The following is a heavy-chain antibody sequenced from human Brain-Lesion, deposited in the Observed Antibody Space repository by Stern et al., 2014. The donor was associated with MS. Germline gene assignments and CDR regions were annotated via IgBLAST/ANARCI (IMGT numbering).Heavy chain of an antibody. J-gene: IGHJ4*02. V-gene: IGHV3-30*18. CDR2: ISNDGNHK. CDR1: GFTYTDYW. Sequence: QVQLVESGGGLVQPGGSRRLSCAASGFTYTDYWMRWVRQAPGKGPEGVAVISNDGNHKYYAGSVKDRFTISRDNSKNTLYLQMNSLRVEDTAVYYCAKHLAERPFDYWGQGTLVTVSS. CDR3: AKHLAERPFDY. D-gene: IGHD1-1*01.